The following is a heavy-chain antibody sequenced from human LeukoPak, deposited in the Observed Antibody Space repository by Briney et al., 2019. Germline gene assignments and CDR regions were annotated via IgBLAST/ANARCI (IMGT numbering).Heavy chain of an antibody. Sequence: SSETLSLTCTVSGGSISSYYWSWIRQPPGKGLEWIGYIYYSGSTNYNPSLKSRVTISVDTSKNQFSLKLSSVTAADTAVYYCARPTIFGVVITLDAFDIWGQGTMVTVSS. CDR2: IYYSGST. CDR3: ARPTIFGVVITLDAFDI. J-gene: IGHJ3*02. CDR1: GGSISSYY. V-gene: IGHV4-59*08. D-gene: IGHD3-3*01.